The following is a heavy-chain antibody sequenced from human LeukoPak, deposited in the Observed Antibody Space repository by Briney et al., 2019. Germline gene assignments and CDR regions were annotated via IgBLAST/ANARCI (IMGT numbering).Heavy chain of an antibody. CDR3: ARAGGSGLIDY. CDR2: MYYSGST. Sequence: SETLSLTCAVYGGSFSGYYWSWIRQPPGKGLEWIGSMYYSGSTYYNPSLKSRVTISINTSENQFSLKLSSVTAADTAVYYCARAGGSGLIDYWGQGTLVTVSS. V-gene: IGHV4-34*01. D-gene: IGHD6-19*01. J-gene: IGHJ4*02. CDR1: GGSFSGYY.